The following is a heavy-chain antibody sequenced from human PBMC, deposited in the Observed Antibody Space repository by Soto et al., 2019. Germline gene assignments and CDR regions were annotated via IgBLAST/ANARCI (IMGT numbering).Heavy chain of an antibody. Sequence: EVQLLESGGGLVQPGVSLTLSCAASGFTFSSYAMSWLRQAPGKGLEWVSAIDGTGDNTHYADSVKGRFTFSRDNSRNPLYLQMNGLRTEDPALYYCAKQVTGWFNDAVDVWGQGTLVTVSS. CDR2: IDGTGDNT. CDR1: GFTFSSYA. D-gene: IGHD6-19*01. V-gene: IGHV3-23*01. CDR3: AKQVTGWFNDAVDV. J-gene: IGHJ3*01.